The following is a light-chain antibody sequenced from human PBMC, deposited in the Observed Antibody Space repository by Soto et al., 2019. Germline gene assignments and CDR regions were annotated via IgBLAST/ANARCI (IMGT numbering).Light chain of an antibody. CDR2: AAS. CDR1: QAISNS. V-gene: IGKV1-16*02. Sequence: DIQMTQSPSSLSASVGDRVTITCRASQAISNSLAWLQQKPGKAPKSLMYAASRLQSGVPAKFSGSGSGTDFTLTISSLQPEDFAIYYCQQYNSCPYTFGQGTKLEIK. J-gene: IGKJ2*01. CDR3: QQYNSCPYT.